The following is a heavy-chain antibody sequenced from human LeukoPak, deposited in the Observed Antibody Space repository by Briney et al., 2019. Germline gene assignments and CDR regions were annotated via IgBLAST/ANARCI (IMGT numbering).Heavy chain of an antibody. CDR2: IYYSGST. Sequence: SETLSLTCTVSGGSISSYYWSWIRQPPGKGLEWIGYIYYSGSTNYNPSLKSRVTISVDTSMNQFSLKLSSVTAADTAVYYCARGERYCGGDCSVFDYWGQGTLVTVSS. V-gene: IGHV4-59*01. J-gene: IGHJ4*02. D-gene: IGHD2-21*02. CDR1: GGSISSYY. CDR3: ARGERYCGGDCSVFDY.